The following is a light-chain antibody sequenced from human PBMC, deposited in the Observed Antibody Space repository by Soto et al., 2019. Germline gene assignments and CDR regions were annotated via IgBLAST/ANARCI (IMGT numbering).Light chain of an antibody. CDR3: CSYAGTRTSYV. Sequence: QSVLTQPASVSGSPGQSITISCTGTSSDVGGYIYVSWYQQHPGKAPKLMIYDVTSRPSGVSYRFSGSKSGNTASLTISGLQAEDEADYYCCSYAGTRTSYVFGTGTKVTVL. V-gene: IGLV2-14*01. CDR1: SSDVGGYIY. J-gene: IGLJ1*01. CDR2: DVT.